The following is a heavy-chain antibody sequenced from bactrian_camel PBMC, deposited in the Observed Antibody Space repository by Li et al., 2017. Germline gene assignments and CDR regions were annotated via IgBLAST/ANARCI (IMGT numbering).Heavy chain of an antibody. CDR1: EITDSTKW. V-gene: IGHV3S53*01. CDR2: IMHIGTT. CDR3: AADTGVDVCRLFRLQL. J-gene: IGHJ4*01. D-gene: IGHD3*01. Sequence: HVQLVESGGGSVQAGGSLRLSCTASEITDSTKWMGWFRQSPMNRCELVSRIMHIGTTYYTESVKGRFTISQDNAKNTLYLQMNSLKPEDTAMYYCAADTGVDVCRLFRLQLLDPGDPGHRL.